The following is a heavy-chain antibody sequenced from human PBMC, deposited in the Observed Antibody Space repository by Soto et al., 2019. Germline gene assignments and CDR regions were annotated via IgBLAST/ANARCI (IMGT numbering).Heavy chain of an antibody. CDR3: ANRGKNTVTRSPARY. CDR2: ISYDGSNK. Sequence: QVQLVESGGGVVQPGRSLRLSCAASGFTVSSYGMHWVRQAPGNGLEWVAVISYDGSNKYYADSVKGRFTISRDNSKNTLYLQMNSLRAQDRAVYYCANRGKNTVTRSPARYWGQGTLVPVPS. J-gene: IGHJ4*02. CDR1: GFTVSSYG. D-gene: IGHD4-17*01. V-gene: IGHV3-30*18.